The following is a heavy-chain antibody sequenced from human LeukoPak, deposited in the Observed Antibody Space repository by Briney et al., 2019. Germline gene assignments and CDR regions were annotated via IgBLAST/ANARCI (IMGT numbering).Heavy chain of an antibody. J-gene: IGHJ4*02. CDR3: ARDLYYDFWSGYPPRSNNY. CDR2: ISSSGSTI. V-gene: IGHV3-48*03. Sequence: PGGSLRLSCAASGFTFSSYEMNWVRQAPGKGLEWVSYISSSGSTIYYADSVKGRFTISRDNAKNSLYLQMNSLRAEDTAVYYCARDLYYDFWSGYPPRSNNYWGQGTLVTVSS. D-gene: IGHD3-3*01. CDR1: GFTFSSYE.